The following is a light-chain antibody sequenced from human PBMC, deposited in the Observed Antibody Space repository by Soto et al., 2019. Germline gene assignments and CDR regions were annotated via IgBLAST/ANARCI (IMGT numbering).Light chain of an antibody. J-gene: IGKJ3*01. CDR1: QSVSSSY. Sequence: EIVLTQSPGTLFLSPGERATLSCRASQSVSSSYLAWYQQKPGQAPRLLIYGASSRATGIPDRFSGSGSGTDFTLTISRLKPEDFAVYYCQQYGSSFTFGPGTKVDIK. CDR3: QQYGSSFT. V-gene: IGKV3-20*01. CDR2: GAS.